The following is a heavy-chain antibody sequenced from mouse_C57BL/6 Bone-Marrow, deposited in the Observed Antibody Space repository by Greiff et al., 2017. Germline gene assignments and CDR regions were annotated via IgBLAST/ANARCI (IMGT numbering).Heavy chain of an antibody. V-gene: IGHV1-82*01. CDR3: ARSLYYYGSSWFAY. D-gene: IGHD1-1*01. CDR2: IYPGDGDT. J-gene: IGHJ3*01. Sequence: VQLQQSGPELVKPGASVKISCKASGYAFSSSWMNWVKQRPGKGLEWIGRIYPGDGDTNYNGKFTGKATLTADKSSSTAYMQLSSLTSEDSAVYFCARSLYYYGSSWFAYWGQGTLVTVSA. CDR1: GYAFSSSW.